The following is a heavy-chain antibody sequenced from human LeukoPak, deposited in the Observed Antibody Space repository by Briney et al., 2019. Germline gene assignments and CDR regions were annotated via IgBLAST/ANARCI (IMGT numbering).Heavy chain of an antibody. Sequence: SVKVSCKASGGTFSSYAISWVRQAPGQGLEWMGGIIPIFGTANYAQKFQGRATITADESTSTAYMELSSLRSEDTAVYYCARDLNSGYYYLFDYWGQGTLVTVSS. CDR2: IIPIFGTA. J-gene: IGHJ4*02. D-gene: IGHD3-22*01. CDR3: ARDLNSGYYYLFDY. V-gene: IGHV1-69*13. CDR1: GGTFSSYA.